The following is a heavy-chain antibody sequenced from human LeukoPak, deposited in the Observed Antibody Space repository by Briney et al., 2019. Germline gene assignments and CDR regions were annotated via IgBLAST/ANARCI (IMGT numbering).Heavy chain of an antibody. D-gene: IGHD6-25*01. Sequence: GGSLRLSCAASGFTFSSYWMSWVRQAPGKGLEWVAVISYDGSNKYYADSVKGRFTISRDNSKNTLYLQMNSLRAEDTAVYYCARGDPADQDYWGQGTLVTVSS. J-gene: IGHJ4*02. CDR2: ISYDGSNK. CDR1: GFTFSSYW. CDR3: ARGDPADQDY. V-gene: IGHV3-30*03.